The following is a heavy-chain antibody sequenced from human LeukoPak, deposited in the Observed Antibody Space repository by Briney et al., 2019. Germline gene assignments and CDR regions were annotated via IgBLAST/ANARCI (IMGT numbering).Heavy chain of an antibody. CDR1: GGSFSGYY. D-gene: IGHD2-2*01. CDR2: INQSGNT. J-gene: IGHJ4*02. V-gene: IGHV4-34*01. Sequence: SETLSLTCAVYGGSFSGYYWSWIRQPPGKGLEWIGEINQSGNTNYNPSLKSRVTISVDTSKNQFSLKLSSVTAADTAVYYCARGLAMPDYWGQGTLVSVSS. CDR3: ARGLAMPDY.